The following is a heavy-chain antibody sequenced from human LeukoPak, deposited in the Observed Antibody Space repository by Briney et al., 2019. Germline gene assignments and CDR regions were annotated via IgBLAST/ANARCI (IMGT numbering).Heavy chain of an antibody. J-gene: IGHJ4*02. CDR1: GFTFSSYA. CDR3: ANAYDSSGYPFGY. V-gene: IGHV3-23*01. D-gene: IGHD3-22*01. Sequence: GGSLRLSCAASGFTFSSYAMSWVRQAPGKGLEWVSAISGSGGSTYYADSVKGRFTISRDNSKNTLYLQMNSLRAEDTAVYYCANAYDSSGYPFGYWGQGTLVTVSS. CDR2: ISGSGGST.